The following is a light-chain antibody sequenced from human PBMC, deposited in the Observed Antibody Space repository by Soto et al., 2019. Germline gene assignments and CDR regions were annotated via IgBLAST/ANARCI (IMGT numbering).Light chain of an antibody. CDR2: DVS. CDR3: SSYTRSSTL. V-gene: IGLV2-14*03. CDR1: SSDVGGYNY. Sequence: QSVLTQPASVSGSPGQSITISCTGDSSDVGGYNYVSWYQHHPGKAPKLMIYDVSNRPSGVSNRFSDSKSGNTASLIISGLQAEDEADYYCSSYTRSSTLFGGGTKLTVL. J-gene: IGLJ2*01.